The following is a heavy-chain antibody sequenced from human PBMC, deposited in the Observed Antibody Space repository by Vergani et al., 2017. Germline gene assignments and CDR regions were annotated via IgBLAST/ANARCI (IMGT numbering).Heavy chain of an antibody. Sequence: VQLVESGGGLVKPGGSLRLSCAASGFTFSDFSMSWVRQAPGKGLEWVAFIGSSVPYINYADSVKGRFIISRDNTNNSLVLQLRSLRAEDAAVYYCGRECTSGGGPGNNGMDVWGEGGKVTVSS. CDR1: GFTFSDFS. V-gene: IGHV3-21*06. D-gene: IGHD2-8*01. CDR3: GRECTSGGGPGNNGMDV. J-gene: IGHJ6*04. CDR2: IGSSVPYI.